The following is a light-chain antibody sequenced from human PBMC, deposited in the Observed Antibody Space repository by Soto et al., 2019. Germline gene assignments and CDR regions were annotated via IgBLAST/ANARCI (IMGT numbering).Light chain of an antibody. CDR1: QSVSSSY. CDR2: GAS. V-gene: IGKV3-20*01. Sequence: EIVLTQSPGTLSLSPGERATLSCRASQSVSSSYLAWYQQKPGQAPRLLIYGASSRATGIPDRFSGSGSGTDFTLTISRLEPEDFAVYYCQEYGGSPQTFGQGIKVEIK. CDR3: QEYGGSPQT. J-gene: IGKJ1*01.